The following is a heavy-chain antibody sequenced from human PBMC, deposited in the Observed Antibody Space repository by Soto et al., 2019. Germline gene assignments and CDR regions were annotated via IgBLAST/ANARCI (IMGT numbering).Heavy chain of an antibody. J-gene: IGHJ4*02. CDR3: VKDRYYYDSSAYRGAY. Sequence: PGGSLRLSCSASGFTFSNYAMHWVRQAPGKGLEYVSAIYSNGGSTFYADSVRGRFTISRDNSKNTLYLQMSSLRAEDTAVYYCVKDRYYYDSSAYRGAYWGQGTLVTVSS. CDR1: GFTFSNYA. D-gene: IGHD3-22*01. V-gene: IGHV3-64D*06. CDR2: IYSNGGST.